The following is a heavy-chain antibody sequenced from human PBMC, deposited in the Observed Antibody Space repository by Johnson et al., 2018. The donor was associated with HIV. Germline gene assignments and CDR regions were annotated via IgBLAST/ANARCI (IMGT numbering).Heavy chain of an antibody. D-gene: IGHD3-9*01. V-gene: IGHV3-30-3*01. CDR2: ISYDGSNK. Sequence: QVQLVESGGGVVQPGRSLRLSCTGFGFTFNRYAIHWVRQAPNKGLEWVAVISYDGSNKYYADSVKGRFTISRDNAKNSLYLQVNSLRAEDTAVYYCARGWLCLDAFDIWGQGTMVTVSS. J-gene: IGHJ3*02. CDR1: GFTFNRYA. CDR3: ARGWLCLDAFDI.